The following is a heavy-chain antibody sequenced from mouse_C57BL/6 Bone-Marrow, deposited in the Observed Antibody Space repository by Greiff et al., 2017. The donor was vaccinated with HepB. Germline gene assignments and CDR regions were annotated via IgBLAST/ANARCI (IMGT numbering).Heavy chain of an antibody. CDR1: GFSLSTFGMG. D-gene: IGHD1-1*01. Sequence: QVQLKESGPGILQPSQTLSLTCSFSGFSLSTFGMGVGWIRQPSGKGLEWLAHIWWDDDKYYNPALKSRLTISKDTSKNQVFLKIANVDTADTATYYCARPYYYGSSPWFAYWGQGTLVTVSA. CDR3: ARPYYYGSSPWFAY. CDR2: IWWDDDK. J-gene: IGHJ3*01. V-gene: IGHV8-8*01.